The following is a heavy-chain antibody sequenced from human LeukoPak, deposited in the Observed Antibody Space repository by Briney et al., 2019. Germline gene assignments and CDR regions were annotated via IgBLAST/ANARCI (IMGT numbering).Heavy chain of an antibody. J-gene: IGHJ3*02. CDR2: ISAYNGNT. V-gene: IGHV1-18*01. Sequence: ASVKVSCKASDYTFTSYGISWVRQAPGQGLEWMGWISAYNGNTNYAQKLQGRVTMTTDTSTSTAYMELRSLRSDDTAVYYCARDHRQQLVLYSDAFDIWGQGTMVTVSS. CDR3: ARDHRQQLVLYSDAFDI. CDR1: DYTFTSYG. D-gene: IGHD6-13*01.